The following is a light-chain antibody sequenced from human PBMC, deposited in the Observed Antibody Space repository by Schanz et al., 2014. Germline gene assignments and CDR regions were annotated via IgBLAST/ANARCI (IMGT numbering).Light chain of an antibody. CDR3: GTWDGSLRAGV. J-gene: IGLJ3*02. Sequence: QSVLTQPPSVSGAPGQRVTISCTGSSSNIGAGYDVHWYQQLPGTAPKLLIYGNSNRPSGVPDRFSGSKSGTSASLAITGLQAEDEADYYCGTWDGSLRAGVFGGGTKLTVL. V-gene: IGLV1-40*01. CDR1: SSNIGAGYD. CDR2: GNS.